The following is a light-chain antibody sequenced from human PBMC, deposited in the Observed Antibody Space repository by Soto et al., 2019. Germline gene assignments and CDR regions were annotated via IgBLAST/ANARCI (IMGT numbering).Light chain of an antibody. Sequence: DIQMTQSPSTLFASVGDRVTITCRASQSISSWLAWYQQKPGKAPKLLIYKASSLESGVPSRFSGSESGTEFTLTISSLQPDDFATYYCQHYNSYPWSFGQGTKLEIK. CDR1: QSISSW. V-gene: IGKV1-5*03. CDR2: KAS. J-gene: IGKJ2*04. CDR3: QHYNSYPWS.